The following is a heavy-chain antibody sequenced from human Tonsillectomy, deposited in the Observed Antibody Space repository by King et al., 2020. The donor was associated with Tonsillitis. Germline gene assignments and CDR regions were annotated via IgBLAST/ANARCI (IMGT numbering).Heavy chain of an antibody. D-gene: IGHD6-19*01. Sequence: QLQESGPGLVKPSETLSLTCTVSGGSISSYYWSWIRQPPGKGLEWIGYIYYSGSTNYNPSLKSRVTISVDTSKNQFSLKLSSVTAADTAVYYCAREAKTVAAYFDYWGQGTLVTVSS. CDR1: GGSISSYY. J-gene: IGHJ4*02. CDR3: AREAKTVAAYFDY. V-gene: IGHV4-59*01. CDR2: IYYSGST.